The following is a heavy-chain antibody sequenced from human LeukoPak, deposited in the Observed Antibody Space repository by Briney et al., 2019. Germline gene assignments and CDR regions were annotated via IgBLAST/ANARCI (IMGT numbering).Heavy chain of an antibody. CDR1: GFTFSSYW. CDR3: ARETPGDYYDSSGYYY. J-gene: IGHJ4*02. V-gene: IGHV3-7*01. CDR2: IKQDGSEK. D-gene: IGHD3-22*01. Sequence: PGGSLRLSCAASGFTFSSYWMSWVRQAPGKGLEWVANIKQDGSEKYYVDSVKGQFTISRDNAKNSLYLQMNSLRAEDTAVYYCARETPGDYYDSSGYYYWGQGTLVTVSS.